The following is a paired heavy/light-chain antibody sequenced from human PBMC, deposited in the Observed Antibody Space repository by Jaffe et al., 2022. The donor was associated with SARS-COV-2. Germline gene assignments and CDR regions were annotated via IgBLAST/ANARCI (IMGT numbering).Heavy chain of an antibody. Sequence: QLQLQESGPGLVKPSETLSLTCTVSGGSITSTNYYWGWIRQSPGKRLEWIGAIFYSGDTYYNPSLKSRVTMSVDTSKNQFSLSLTSVTAADTAVYYCARQGWAPFPKDFDCWGQGTLVTVSS. D-gene: IGHD1-26*01. CDR1: GGSITSTNYY. CDR2: IFYSGDT. CDR3: ARQGWAPFPKDFDC. J-gene: IGHJ4*02. V-gene: IGHV4-39*01.
Light chain of an antibody. CDR2: DVT. J-gene: IGLJ2*01. CDR1: NNDVGIYNY. V-gene: IGLV2-11*01. CDR3: CSYAVSYNVV. Sequence: QSALTQPRSVSGSPGQSVTISCTGTNNDVGIYNYVSWYQQHPGKAPKLLIYDVTKRSSGIPDRFSGSKSGNTASLTISGLQVEDQSVYYCCSYAVSYNVVFGGGTELTVL.